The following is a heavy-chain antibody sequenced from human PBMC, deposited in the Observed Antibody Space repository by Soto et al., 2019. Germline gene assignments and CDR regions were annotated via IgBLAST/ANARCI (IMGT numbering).Heavy chain of an antibody. Sequence: GGSLRLSCVASGFTFRDYWMTWVRQAPGKGPEWVANINQDGSVRHYVDSVRGRLTISRDNAKNSLYLQMNSLRVEDTAVYYCARDRSPDTSVNYYDALDVWGQGTMVTVSS. V-gene: IGHV3-7*01. D-gene: IGHD1-26*01. CDR2: INQDGSVR. CDR3: ARDRSPDTSVNYYDALDV. J-gene: IGHJ3*01. CDR1: GFTFRDYW.